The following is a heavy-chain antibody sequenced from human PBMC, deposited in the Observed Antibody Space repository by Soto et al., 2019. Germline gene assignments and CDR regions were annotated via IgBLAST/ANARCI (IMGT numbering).Heavy chain of an antibody. CDR3: AIQDCTNDVCLETAATVGGALEY. J-gene: IGHJ4*02. Sequence: EVQLVESGGGLVQPGEALRLACAASGFSIRKYWMHWVRQAPGKGPVWVSYISGDGTTTDYAGSVKGRFTISRDTAKNTLFLQMDSLRVEDTAIYFCAIQDCTNDVCLETAATVGGALEYWGRGAQVTVSS. D-gene: IGHD2-8*01. CDR1: GFSIRKYW. CDR2: ISGDGTTT. V-gene: IGHV3-74*02.